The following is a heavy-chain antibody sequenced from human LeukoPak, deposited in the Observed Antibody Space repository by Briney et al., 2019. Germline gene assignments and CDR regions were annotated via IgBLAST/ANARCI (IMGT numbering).Heavy chain of an antibody. CDR3: ARVHIAAAGNYFDY. V-gene: IGHV4-34*01. J-gene: IGHJ4*02. D-gene: IGHD6-13*01. CDR2: ISHSGST. CDR1: GGSFSGYY. Sequence: SETLSLTCAVYGGSFSGYYWSWIRQPPGKGLEWIGEISHSGSTNYNPSLKSRVTISVDTSKNQFSLKLSSVTAADTAVYYCARVHIAAAGNYFDYWGQGTLVTVSS.